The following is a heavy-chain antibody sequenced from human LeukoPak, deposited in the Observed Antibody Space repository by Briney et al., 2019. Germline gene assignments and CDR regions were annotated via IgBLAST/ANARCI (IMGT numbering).Heavy chain of an antibody. CDR2: IIPIFGTA. V-gene: IGHV1-69*05. CDR1: GGTFSSYA. CDR3: ASSSGSYQYYFDY. D-gene: IGHD1-26*01. J-gene: IGHJ4*02. Sequence: SVKVSCKASGGTFSSYAISWVRHAPGQGLEWMGRIIPIFGTANYAQKFQGRVTITTDESTSTAYMELSSLRSEDTAVYYCASSSGSYQYYFDYWGQGTLVTVSS.